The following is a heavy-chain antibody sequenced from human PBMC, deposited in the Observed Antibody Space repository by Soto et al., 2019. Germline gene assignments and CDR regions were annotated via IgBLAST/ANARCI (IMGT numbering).Heavy chain of an antibody. V-gene: IGHV1-3*01. CDR2: INAGNGNT. J-gene: IGHJ6*02. D-gene: IGHD4-17*01. CDR1: GYTFTSYA. Sequence: ASVKVSCKASGYTFTSYAMHWVRQAPGQRREWMGWINAGNGNTKYSQKFQGRVTITRDTSASTAYMELSSLRSEDTAVYYCARGPGYGDYLYYYYGMDVWGQGXTVTVSS. CDR3: ARGPGYGDYLYYYYGMDV.